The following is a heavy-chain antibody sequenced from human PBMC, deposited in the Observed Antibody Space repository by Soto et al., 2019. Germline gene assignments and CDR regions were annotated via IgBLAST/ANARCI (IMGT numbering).Heavy chain of an antibody. D-gene: IGHD3-9*01. CDR2: IKVDNGHT. Sequence: QVHLVQSGGEVKKPGASVKVSCKASGYTLKNYGIGWVRQAPGLGPEWVGWIKVDNGHTKYAEKLQGRVTLTTDTSTSTAYMELRNLRSDDTAFYYCARSRYDFDYWGQGTLGTDSS. CDR1: GYTLKNYG. CDR3: ARSRYDFDY. V-gene: IGHV1-18*01. J-gene: IGHJ4*02.